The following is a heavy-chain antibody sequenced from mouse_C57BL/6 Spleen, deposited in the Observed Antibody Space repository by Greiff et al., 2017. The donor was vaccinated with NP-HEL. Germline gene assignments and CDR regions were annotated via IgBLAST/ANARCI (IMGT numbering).Heavy chain of an antibody. D-gene: IGHD1-1*01. CDR3: ARPLTTVVEDWYFDV. Sequence: EVQLVESGGGLVQPGGSLSLSCAASGFTFTDYYMSWVRQPPGKALEWLGFIRNKANGYTTEYSASVKGRFTISRDNSQSILYLQMNALRAEDSATYYCARPLTTVVEDWYFDVWGTGTTVTVSS. CDR2: IRNKANGYTT. V-gene: IGHV7-3*01. CDR1: GFTFTDYY. J-gene: IGHJ1*03.